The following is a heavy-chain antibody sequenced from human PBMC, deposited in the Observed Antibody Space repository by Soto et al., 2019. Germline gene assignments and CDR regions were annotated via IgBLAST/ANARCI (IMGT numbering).Heavy chain of an antibody. D-gene: IGHD2-2*01. CDR1: GFTFGDNA. CDR2: IRRNTYGGTA. V-gene: IGHV3-49*03. CDR3: APSRGCYAGWCNWFDP. J-gene: IGHJ5*02. Sequence: GGSLRLSCIASGFTFGDNAMTWFRQAPGEGLEWVGFIRRNTYGGTAEYAASVKGRFTISRDNSKSIAYLQMNSLKTEDTATYYCAPSRGCYAGWCNWFDPWGQGTLVTVSS.